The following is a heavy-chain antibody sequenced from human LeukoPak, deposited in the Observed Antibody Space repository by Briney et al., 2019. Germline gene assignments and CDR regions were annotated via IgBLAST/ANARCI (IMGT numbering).Heavy chain of an antibody. Sequence: GASVKVSCKVSGYTLTELSMHRVRQAPGKGLEWMGGFDPEDGETIYAQKFQGRVTMTEDTSTDTAYMELSSLRSEDTAVYYCATATAMNYYMDVWGKGTTVTVS. CDR1: GYTLTELS. CDR3: ATATAMNYYMDV. V-gene: IGHV1-24*01. CDR2: FDPEDGET. D-gene: IGHD5-18*01. J-gene: IGHJ6*03.